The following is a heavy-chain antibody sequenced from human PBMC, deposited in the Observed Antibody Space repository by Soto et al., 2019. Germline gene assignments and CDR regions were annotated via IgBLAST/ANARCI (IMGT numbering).Heavy chain of an antibody. J-gene: IGHJ4*02. CDR1: GYTFTGHY. CDR2: INPNSGGT. Sequence: QVQLVQSGAEVKKPGASVKVSCKASGYTFTGHYVHWVRQAPGQGLEWMGWINPNSGGTNYAQRFQGRGTMPRDTSISTAYMELSRLTSDDTAVYYCARDSNNTSSVCHYWGQGTLVTVSS. D-gene: IGHD6-6*01. V-gene: IGHV1-2*02. CDR3: ARDSNNTSSVCHY.